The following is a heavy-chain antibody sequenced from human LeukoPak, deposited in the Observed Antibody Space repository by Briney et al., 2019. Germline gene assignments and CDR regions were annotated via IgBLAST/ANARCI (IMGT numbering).Heavy chain of an antibody. Sequence: PGGSLRLSCAASGFTFSDYYMSWIRQAPGKGLEWVSYISSSGSTIYYADSVKGRFTISRVNAKNSLYLQMNSLRAEDTAVYYCARDEGADFWSGYSYYYYGMDVWGQGTTVTVSS. CDR1: GFTFSDYY. V-gene: IGHV3-11*01. D-gene: IGHD3-3*01. CDR2: ISSSGSTI. J-gene: IGHJ6*02. CDR3: ARDEGADFWSGYSYYYYGMDV.